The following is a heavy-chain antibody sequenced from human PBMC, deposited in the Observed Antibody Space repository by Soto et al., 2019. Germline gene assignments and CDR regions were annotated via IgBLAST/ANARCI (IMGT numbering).Heavy chain of an antibody. D-gene: IGHD2-15*01. CDR2: IYYSGST. CDR3: ARSYCSGGSCYPYQYYYGMDV. J-gene: IGHJ6*02. Sequence: TLSLTCTVSGGSISSGGYYWSWIRQHPGKGLEWIGYIYYSGSTYYNPSLKSRVTISVDTSKNQFSLKLSSVTAADTAVYYCARSYCSGGSCYPYQYYYGMDVWGQGTTVTVSS. V-gene: IGHV4-31*03. CDR1: GGSISSGGYY.